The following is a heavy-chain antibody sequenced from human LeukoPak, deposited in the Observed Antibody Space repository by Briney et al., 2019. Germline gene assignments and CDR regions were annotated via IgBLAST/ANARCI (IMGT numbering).Heavy chain of an antibody. D-gene: IGHD6-13*01. V-gene: IGHV3-11*01. CDR1: GFTFSDYY. Sequence: PGGSLRLSCAASGFTFSDYYMSWIRQAPGKGLEWVSYISSSGSTIYYADSVKGRFTISRDNAKNSLYLQMNSLRAEDTAVYYCAREPTYTSSWYSTCDSWGQGTLVTVSS. J-gene: IGHJ5*01. CDR3: AREPTYTSSWYSTCDS. CDR2: ISSSGSTI.